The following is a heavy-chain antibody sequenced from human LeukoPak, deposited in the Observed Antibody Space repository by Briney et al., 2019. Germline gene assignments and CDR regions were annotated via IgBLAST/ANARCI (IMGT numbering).Heavy chain of an antibody. D-gene: IGHD1-1*01. Sequence: GGSLRLSCAASEFTFSSYAMSWVRQAPGKGLEWVSSISRSSRHVYYAGSVKGRFTISRDNAKNSLYLQMNSLRAEDMAVYFCVRDLMGSGSTTAYLHHWGQGTLVTVSS. CDR1: EFTFSSYA. V-gene: IGHV3-21*01. CDR3: VRDLMGSGSTTAYLHH. J-gene: IGHJ1*01. CDR2: ISRSSRHV.